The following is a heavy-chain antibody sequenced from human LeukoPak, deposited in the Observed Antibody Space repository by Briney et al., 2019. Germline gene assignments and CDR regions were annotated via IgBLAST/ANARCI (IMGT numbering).Heavy chain of an antibody. V-gene: IGHV1-69*13. CDR2: IIPIFGTA. J-gene: IGHJ6*02. CDR3: ARAYDSTDYYYYYYGMDV. CDR1: GGTLSSYA. Sequence: GASVKVSCKASGGTLSSYAISWVRQAPGQGLEWMGGIIPIFGTANYAQKFQGRVTITADESTSTAYMELSSLRSEDTAVYYCARAYDSTDYYYYYYGMDVWGQGTTVTVSS. D-gene: IGHD3-22*01.